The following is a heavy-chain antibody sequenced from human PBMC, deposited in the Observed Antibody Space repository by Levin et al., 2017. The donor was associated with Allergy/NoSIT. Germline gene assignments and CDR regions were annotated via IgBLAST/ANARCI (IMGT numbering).Heavy chain of an antibody. CDR1: GGSISSGYNY. Sequence: SETLSLTCNVSGGSISSGYNYWSWIRQPPGKGLEWIGHISFSGSTDYNPSLKSRVFISVETSKNQFSLKVNSMTAADTAVYYCARGGMELRFWEWQYYYQYGLDVWGQGTTVTVSS. CDR3: ARGGMELRFWEWQYYYQYGLDV. CDR2: ISFSGST. D-gene: IGHD3-3*01. V-gene: IGHV4-30-4*01. J-gene: IGHJ6*02.